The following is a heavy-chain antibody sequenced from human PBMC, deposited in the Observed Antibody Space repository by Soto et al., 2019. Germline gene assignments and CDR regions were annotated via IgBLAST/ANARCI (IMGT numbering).Heavy chain of an antibody. CDR1: GFTFSSFG. CDR3: ARDASRDSSARGWFDP. CDR2: IWYDGSKK. J-gene: IGHJ5*02. Sequence: QPGGSLRLSCAASGFTFSSFGMHWVRQAPGKGLEWVSLIWYDGSKKSYGDSVKGRFTISRDNSRNTVYLQMNSLRADDTAVYHCARDASRDSSARGWFDPWGPGTLVTVSS. V-gene: IGHV3-33*01. D-gene: IGHD6-13*01.